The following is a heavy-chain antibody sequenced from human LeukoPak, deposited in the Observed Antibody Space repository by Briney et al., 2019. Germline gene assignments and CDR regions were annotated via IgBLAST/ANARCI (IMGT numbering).Heavy chain of an antibody. Sequence: ASVNVSCKASGYTFTSYGISWVRQAHGQGLEWMGWITTYNGNTNYEQKLQGSVTMTKDTYTSTAYMKLRSQRSDDTAVYYCARGEDYYDSSGSHDYWGQGTLFTVSS. J-gene: IGHJ4*02. V-gene: IGHV1-18*01. CDR1: GYTFTSYG. CDR3: ARGEDYYDSSGSHDY. D-gene: IGHD3-22*01. CDR2: ITTYNGNT.